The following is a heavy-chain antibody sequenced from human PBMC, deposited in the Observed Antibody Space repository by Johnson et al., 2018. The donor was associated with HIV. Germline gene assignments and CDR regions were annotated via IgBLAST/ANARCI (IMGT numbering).Heavy chain of an antibody. D-gene: IGHD4-11*01. CDR3: ARRSIRSDGFDI. Sequence: VQLVESGGGLVTPGGSVKLSCQGSGFTLSSYDMHWVRQATGQGLEWVSEIDTAGDTYYPGSVKGRFTTSRENAKNSLYLQMNSLRAGDTAVYYCARRSIRSDGFDIWGQGTMVTVSS. V-gene: IGHV3-13*01. CDR1: GFTLSSYD. CDR2: IDTAGDT. J-gene: IGHJ3*02.